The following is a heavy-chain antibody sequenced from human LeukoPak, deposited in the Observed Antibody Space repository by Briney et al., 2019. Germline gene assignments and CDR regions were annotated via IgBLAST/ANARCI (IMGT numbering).Heavy chain of an antibody. J-gene: IGHJ3*02. Sequence: PSETLSLTCTVSGGSISSYYWSWIRQPPGKGLEWIGYIYYSGSTNYNPSLKSRLITSVDTSNKHFSLKLSSLTAADTAVYYCAEYTMVRGVMRVNAFDIWGQGTMVTVSS. D-gene: IGHD3-10*01. CDR3: AEYTMVRGVMRVNAFDI. CDR2: IYYSGST. V-gene: IGHV4-59*01. CDR1: GGSISSYY.